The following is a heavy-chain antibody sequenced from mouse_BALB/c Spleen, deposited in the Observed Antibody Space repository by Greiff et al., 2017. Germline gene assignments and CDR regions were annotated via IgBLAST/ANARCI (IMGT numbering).Heavy chain of an antibody. CDR1: GYAFSSSW. D-gene: IGHD1-1*01. CDR3: ARPITTVVADYAMDY. J-gene: IGHJ4*01. Sequence: VQLQQSGPELVKPGASVKISCKASGYAFSSSWMNWVKQRPGQGLEWIGRIYPGDGDTNYNGKFKGKATLTADKSSSTAYMQLSSLTSVDSAVYFCARPITTVVADYAMDYWGQGTSVTVSS. CDR2: IYPGDGDT. V-gene: IGHV1-82*01.